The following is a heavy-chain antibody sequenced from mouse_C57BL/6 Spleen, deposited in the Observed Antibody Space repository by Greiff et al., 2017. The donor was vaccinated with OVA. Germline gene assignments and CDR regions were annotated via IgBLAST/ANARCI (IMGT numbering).Heavy chain of an antibody. D-gene: IGHD2-4*01. CDR3: AREGNYYDYDRFAY. Sequence: VQLQQSGAELVKPGASVKLSCKASGYTFTSYWMHWVKQRPGQGLEWIGMIHPNSGSTNYNEKFKSKATLTVDKSSSTAYMQLSSLTSEDSAVYYCAREGNYYDYDRFAYWGQGTLVTVSA. J-gene: IGHJ3*01. V-gene: IGHV1-64*01. CDR1: GYTFTSYW. CDR2: IHPNSGST.